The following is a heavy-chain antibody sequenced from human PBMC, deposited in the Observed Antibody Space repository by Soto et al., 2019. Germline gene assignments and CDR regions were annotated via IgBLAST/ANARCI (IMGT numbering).Heavy chain of an antibody. CDR1: GFTFNIYW. Sequence: PVGSLRLSCAASGFTFNIYWMSWVRQAPGKGLEWVANIKKDGSEKYYVDSVKGRFTISRDNAKNSVYLQMDSLRAEDTAVYYCAREEGRYCSSTTCYSRFDPWGQGTVVTVSS. CDR3: AREEGRYCSSTTCYSRFDP. D-gene: IGHD2-2*01. CDR2: IKKDGSEK. J-gene: IGHJ5*02. V-gene: IGHV3-7*01.